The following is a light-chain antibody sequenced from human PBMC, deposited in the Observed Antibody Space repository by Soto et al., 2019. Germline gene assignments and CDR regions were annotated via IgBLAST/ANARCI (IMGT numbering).Light chain of an antibody. Sequence: DIQLTQSPSTLSASVGDRVTITCRASQSIMTWLAWYQQKPGKAPKLLIYKASDLDVGVPSRFSGSGSATEFTLTISSLQPDDVATYYCQQYNAYSPWTFGQGTKVVIK. V-gene: IGKV1-5*03. CDR1: QSIMTW. CDR3: QQYNAYSPWT. J-gene: IGKJ1*01. CDR2: KAS.